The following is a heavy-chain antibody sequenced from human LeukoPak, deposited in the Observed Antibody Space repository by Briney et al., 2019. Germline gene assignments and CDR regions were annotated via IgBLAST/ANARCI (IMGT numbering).Heavy chain of an antibody. D-gene: IGHD5-18*01. J-gene: IGHJ4*02. CDR2: ISSSGETI. V-gene: IGHV3-11*04. CDR1: GGSISSSSYY. Sequence: PSETLSLTCTVSGGSISSSSYYWGWIRQPPGKGLEWVSYISSSGETIYYTDSVKGRFTISRDNAKNSLFLQMNSLRAEDTAVYFYARGLMGYSYGYHAYWGQGTLVTVSS. CDR3: ARGLMGYSYGYHAY.